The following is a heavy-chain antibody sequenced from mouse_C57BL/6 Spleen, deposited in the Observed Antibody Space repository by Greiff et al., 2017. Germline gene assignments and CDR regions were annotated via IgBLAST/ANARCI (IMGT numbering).Heavy chain of an antibody. V-gene: IGHV1-55*01. CDR1: GYTLTRYW. Sequence: LQQPGAALVKPGASVKMSCKASGYTLTRYWLTLVKQRPGLGLEWIGDIYPGSGSTNYNEKFKSKATLTVDTSSSTAFMQLSSLTAEDSAVYYCARRVYDCDGVFAYWGQGTLVTVS. J-gene: IGHJ3*01. CDR2: IYPGSGST. D-gene: IGHD2-4*01. CDR3: ARRVYDCDGVFAY.